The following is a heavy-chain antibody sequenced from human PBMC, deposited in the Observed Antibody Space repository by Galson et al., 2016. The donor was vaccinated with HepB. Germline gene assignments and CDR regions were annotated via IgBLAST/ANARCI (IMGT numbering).Heavy chain of an antibody. J-gene: IGHJ5*02. D-gene: IGHD5-18*01. V-gene: IGHV3-30*18. Sequence: SLRLSCAASGFTFSSYGMHWVRQAPGKGLEWVAVISYDGSNKYYADPVKGRFTISRDNSKNTLYLQMKSLRAEDTAVYYCSKDAGRLWPYLYNGFDPWGQGTLVTVSS. CDR1: GFTFSSYG. CDR2: ISYDGSNK. CDR3: SKDAGRLWPYLYNGFDP.